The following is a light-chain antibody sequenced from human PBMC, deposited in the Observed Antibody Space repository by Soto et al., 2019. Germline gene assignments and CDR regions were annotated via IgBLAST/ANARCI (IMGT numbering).Light chain of an antibody. J-gene: IGKJ4*01. CDR1: QSISSW. V-gene: IGKV1-5*03. CDR3: QQYNNYSLT. Sequence: DIQMTQSPSTLSASVGDRVTITCRASQSISSWLAWYQQKPGKAPKLLIYKASSLESGVPSRFSGSGSGTDFTLTISSLQPDDFANYYYQQYNNYSLTFGGGTKVEIK. CDR2: KAS.